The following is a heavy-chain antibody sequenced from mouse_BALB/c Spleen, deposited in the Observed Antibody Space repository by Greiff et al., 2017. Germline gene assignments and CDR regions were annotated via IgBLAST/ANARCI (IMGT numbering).Heavy chain of an antibody. CDR3: ARDYAWFAY. J-gene: IGHJ3*01. CDR1: GFTFSDYY. V-gene: IGHV5-4*02. D-gene: IGHD2-12*01. CDR2: ISDGGSYT. Sequence: EVKVEESGGGLVKPGGSLKLSCAASGFTFSDYYMYWVRQTPEKRLEWVATISDGGSYTYYPDSVKGRFTISRDNAKNNLYLQMSSLKSEDTAMYYCARDYAWFAYWGQGTLVTVSA.